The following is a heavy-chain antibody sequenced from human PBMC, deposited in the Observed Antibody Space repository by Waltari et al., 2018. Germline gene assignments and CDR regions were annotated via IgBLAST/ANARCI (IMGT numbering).Heavy chain of an antibody. J-gene: IGHJ3*02. V-gene: IGHV3-9*03. D-gene: IGHD6-19*01. CDR3: AKGLGSGGSVEAFDI. CDR1: GFSCDDYA. Sequence: EVTLVESGGGLVQPGRSLRHSCVAVGFSCDDYAMHWVRLATGKGLEWVAGVSWKSGGLGYADTVKGRVTITRDNSKNSLYLEMNSLRAEDMALYYCAKGLGSGGSVEAFDIWGQGTMVTVSS. CDR2: VSWKSGGL.